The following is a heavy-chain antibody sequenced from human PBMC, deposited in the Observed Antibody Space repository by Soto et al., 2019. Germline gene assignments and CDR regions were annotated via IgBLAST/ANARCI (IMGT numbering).Heavy chain of an antibody. CDR3: AKDRWGVVVPAAILGALFDY. D-gene: IGHD2-2*02. CDR1: GFTFSSYG. Sequence: PGGSLRPSCAASGFTFSSYGMHWVRQAPGKGLEWVAVISYDGSNKYYADSVKGRFTISRDNSKNTLYLQMNSLRAEDTAVYYCAKDRWGVVVPAAILGALFDYWGQGTLVTVSS. J-gene: IGHJ4*02. V-gene: IGHV3-30*18. CDR2: ISYDGSNK.